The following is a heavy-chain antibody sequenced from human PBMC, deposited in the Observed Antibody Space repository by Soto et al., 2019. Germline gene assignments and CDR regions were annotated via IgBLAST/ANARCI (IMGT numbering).Heavy chain of an antibody. D-gene: IGHD4-17*01. CDR3: ARAVRPEYAFDI. V-gene: IGHV3-13*01. J-gene: IGHJ3*02. CDR1: GFTFSSYD. CDR2: IGTAGDT. Sequence: GGSLRLSCAASGFTFSSYDMHWVRQATGKGLEWVSAIGTAGDTYYPGSVKGRFTISRENAKNSLYLQMNSLRAGDTAVYYCARAVRPEYAFDIWGQGTMVTVSS.